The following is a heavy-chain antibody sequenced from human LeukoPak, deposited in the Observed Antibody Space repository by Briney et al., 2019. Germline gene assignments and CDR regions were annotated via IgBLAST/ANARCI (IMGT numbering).Heavy chain of an antibody. CDR1: GFTFSSYW. CDR3: ARPRPGYYMDV. D-gene: IGHD1-1*01. J-gene: IGHJ6*03. Sequence: RGSLRLSCAASGFTFSSYWMSSVRQAPGKGLEWVANIKQDGSEKYYVDSVKGRFTISRDNAKNSLYLQMNSLRAEDTAVYYCARPRPGYYMDVWGKGTTVTVSS. V-gene: IGHV3-7*01. CDR2: IKQDGSEK.